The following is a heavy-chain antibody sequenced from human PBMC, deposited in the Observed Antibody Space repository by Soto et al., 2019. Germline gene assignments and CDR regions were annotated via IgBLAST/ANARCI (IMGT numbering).Heavy chain of an antibody. Sequence: LRRSCSVSGFTDSSNYMSGVRQPPGKGPEWVSDIYSGGSTYYADSVKGRFTISRDNSKNTLYLQMNSLRAEDTAVYYCAREGDGHNPNWFDLWGQGTLVTVYS. D-gene: IGHD1-26*01. CDR2: IYSGGST. CDR1: GFTDSSNY. J-gene: IGHJ5*02. V-gene: IGHV3-53*01. CDR3: AREGDGHNPNWFDL.